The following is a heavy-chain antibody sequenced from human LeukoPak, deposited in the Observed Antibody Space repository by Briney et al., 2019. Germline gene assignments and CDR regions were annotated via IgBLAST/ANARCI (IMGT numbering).Heavy chain of an antibody. Sequence: GGSLRLSCAASGFTFSSYWMHWVRQAPGKGLVWVSRINSDGSSTSYADSVKGRFTISRDNAKNTLYLQMNSLRAEDTAVYYCAKDSSGYYYYYGMDVWGQGTTVTVSS. CDR1: GFTFSSYW. D-gene: IGHD3-22*01. CDR2: INSDGSST. CDR3: AKDSSGYYYYYGMDV. J-gene: IGHJ6*02. V-gene: IGHV3-74*01.